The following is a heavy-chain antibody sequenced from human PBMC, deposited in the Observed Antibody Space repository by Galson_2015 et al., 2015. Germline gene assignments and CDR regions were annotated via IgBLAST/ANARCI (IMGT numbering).Heavy chain of an antibody. Sequence: YPGDSDTRYSPSFQGQVTISANKSISTAYMQWSSLKASDSAMYHCARLGSYGFDYWGQGTLVTVSS. J-gene: IGHJ4*02. CDR2: YPGDSDT. V-gene: IGHV5-51*01. D-gene: IGHD5-18*01. CDR3: ARLGSYGFDY.